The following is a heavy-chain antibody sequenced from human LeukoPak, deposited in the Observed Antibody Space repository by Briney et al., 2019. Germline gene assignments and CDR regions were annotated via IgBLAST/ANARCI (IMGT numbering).Heavy chain of an antibody. V-gene: IGHV4-59*01. CDR1: GDSISSYY. CDR2: IYYSGST. J-gene: IGHJ5*02. D-gene: IGHD2-15*01. Sequence: SETLSLTCTVSGDSISSYYWSWIRQPPGKGLEWIGYIYYSGSTIYNPSLNSRVTISVDTSMNQFSLKLSSVTPADTAVYYCARDLCSGGSCYPGWLDPWGQGTLVTVSS. CDR3: ARDLCSGGSCYPGWLDP.